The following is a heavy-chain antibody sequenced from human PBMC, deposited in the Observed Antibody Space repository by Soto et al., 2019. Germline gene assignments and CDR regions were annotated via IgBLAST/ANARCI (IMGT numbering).Heavy chain of an antibody. D-gene: IGHD3-3*01. Sequence: SETLSLTCTVSGGSISSYYWSWIRQPPGKGLEWIGYIYYSGSTNYNPSLKSRVTISVDTSKNQFSLKLSSVTAADTAAYYCARDSFWSGYYKGRLYYYYYMDVWGKGTTVTFSS. CDR1: GGSISSYY. CDR2: IYYSGST. J-gene: IGHJ6*03. V-gene: IGHV4-59*01. CDR3: ARDSFWSGYYKGRLYYYYYMDV.